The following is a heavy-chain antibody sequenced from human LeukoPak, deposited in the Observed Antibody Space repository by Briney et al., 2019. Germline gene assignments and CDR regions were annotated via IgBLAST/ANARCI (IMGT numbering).Heavy chain of an antibody. D-gene: IGHD4-23*01. Sequence: ASVKVSCKASGYTFTGYYMHWVRQAPGQGLEWMGWINPNSGGTNYAQKFQGRVTMTRDTSISTAYMELSSLRFEDTAVYYCARDYGGNSGWFDPWGQGTQVTVSS. J-gene: IGHJ5*02. CDR2: INPNSGGT. CDR1: GYTFTGYY. CDR3: ARDYGGNSGWFDP. V-gene: IGHV1-2*02.